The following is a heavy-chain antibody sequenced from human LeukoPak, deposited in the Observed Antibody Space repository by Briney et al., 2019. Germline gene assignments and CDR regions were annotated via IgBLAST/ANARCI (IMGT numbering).Heavy chain of an antibody. Sequence: TGGSLRLSGAASGFTVSTNKMSWFRQAPGKGLEWVSVLYSGGITYDGDSVKGRFTISRDNSKNTLYLQMNSLRTEDTAVYYCARTASGNHFEYWGQGTLVTVS. CDR1: GFTVSTNK. CDR3: ARTASGNHFEY. J-gene: IGHJ4*02. CDR2: LYSGGIT. V-gene: IGHV3-66*02. D-gene: IGHD3-10*01.